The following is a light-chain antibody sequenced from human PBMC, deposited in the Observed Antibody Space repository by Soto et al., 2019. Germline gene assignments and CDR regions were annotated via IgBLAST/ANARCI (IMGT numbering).Light chain of an antibody. J-gene: IGLJ2*01. V-gene: IGLV1-36*01. CDR3: AAWDDSLTGVV. CDR2: YND. Sequence: QSVLTQPPSVSEAPGQRVTISCSGSISSIGNNAVNWYQHLPGEAPKLLIYYNDLLPSGVSDRFSGSKSGTSASLAISGLQSEDDATYYCAAWDDSLTGVVFGGGTKLTVL. CDR1: ISSIGNNA.